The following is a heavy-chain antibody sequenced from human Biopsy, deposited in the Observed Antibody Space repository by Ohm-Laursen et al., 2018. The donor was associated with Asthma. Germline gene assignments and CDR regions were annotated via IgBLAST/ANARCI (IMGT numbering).Heavy chain of an antibody. CDR3: ARTFHFWSPYHAEHYQL. D-gene: IGHD3-3*02. Sequence: SLRLSCAASGFTFSNYGMHWVRQAPGKGLEWVAVISFDGSNKDFADSVKGRFTISRDNAKNSLYLQMNSLRAEDTAVYYCARTFHFWSPYHAEHYQLWGQGTLVTVPS. CDR1: GFTFSNYG. CDR2: ISFDGSNK. V-gene: IGHV3-30*03. J-gene: IGHJ1*01.